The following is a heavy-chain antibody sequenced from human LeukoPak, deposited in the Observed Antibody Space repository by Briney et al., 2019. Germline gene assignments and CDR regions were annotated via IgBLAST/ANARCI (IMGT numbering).Heavy chain of an antibody. CDR2: INPSGGST. CDR1: GYTFTGYY. Sequence: ASVKVSCKASGYTFTGYYMHWVRQAPGQGLEWLGIINPSGGSTSYAQKFQGRVTLTRDTSTSTVYMELSSLGSEDTAVCYCARGGTVRPSTPYYWGQGTLVTVSS. D-gene: IGHD4-17*01. J-gene: IGHJ4*02. V-gene: IGHV1-46*01. CDR3: ARGGTVRPSTPYY.